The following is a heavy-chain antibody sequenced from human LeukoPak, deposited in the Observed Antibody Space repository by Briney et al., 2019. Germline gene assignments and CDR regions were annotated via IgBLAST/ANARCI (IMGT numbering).Heavy chain of an antibody. CDR3: ARGGVPTVTTDY. D-gene: IGHD4-17*01. V-gene: IGHV1-8*01. CDR1: GYTFTSYD. Sequence: WASVKVSCKASGYTFTSYDINWVRQATGQGLEWMGWMNPNSGNTGYAQKFQGRVTMTRNTSISTAYMELSSLRSEDTAVYYCARGGVPTVTTDYWGQGTLVTVSS. J-gene: IGHJ4*02. CDR2: MNPNSGNT.